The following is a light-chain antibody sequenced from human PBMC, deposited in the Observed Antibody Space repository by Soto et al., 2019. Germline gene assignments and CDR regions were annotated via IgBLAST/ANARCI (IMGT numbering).Light chain of an antibody. CDR2: GAS. Sequence: EIVLTQSPGTLSLSPGERATLSCRASQTISNTFLAWYQQRPGQAPRLLIYGASCRAAGIPDRFSGSGSGKDFTLSISRLEPEDFAVYYCQQYGVSPTFGGGTKVEIQ. V-gene: IGKV3-20*01. CDR1: QTISNTF. CDR3: QQYGVSPT. J-gene: IGKJ4*02.